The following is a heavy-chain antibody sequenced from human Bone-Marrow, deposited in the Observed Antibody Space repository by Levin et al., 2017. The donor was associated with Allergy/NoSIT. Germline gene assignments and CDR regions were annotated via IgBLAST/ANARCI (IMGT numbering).Heavy chain of an antibody. CDR2: ISWNNVST. CDR3: AKVAPQTTVALRRGDWFDS. CDR1: GFVGPGFNFNDYA. D-gene: IGHD4-23*01. Sequence: GGSLRLSCVGSGFVGPGFNFNDYAMHWVRQVPGKGLEWVAAISWNNVSTAYADSVKGRFTIFRNNAKNSLYLQMNNLRIEDTAFYYCAKVAPQTTVALRRGDWFDSWGQGTLVTVTS. V-gene: IGHV3-9*01. J-gene: IGHJ5*01.